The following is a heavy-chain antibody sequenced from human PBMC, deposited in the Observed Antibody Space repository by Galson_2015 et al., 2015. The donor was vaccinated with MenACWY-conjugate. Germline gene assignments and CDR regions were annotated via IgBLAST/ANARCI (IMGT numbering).Heavy chain of an antibody. CDR1: GFTFNNYW. V-gene: IGHV3-74*01. J-gene: IGHJ4*02. D-gene: IGHD1-1*01. CDR2: IKADGSFS. Sequence: SLRLSCAASGFTFNNYWMHWVRQPPGKGLEWISYIKADGSFSNYAVSVKGRFTISTDNAKNKVYLQMDGLGDEDTAVYFCARDNNWSFDSWGQGTLVTVSS. CDR3: ARDNNWSFDS.